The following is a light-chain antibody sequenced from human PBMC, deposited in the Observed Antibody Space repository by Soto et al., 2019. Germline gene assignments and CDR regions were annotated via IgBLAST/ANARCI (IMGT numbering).Light chain of an antibody. J-gene: IGKJ4*01. CDR1: RDIGSD. CDR3: QQLRMYPST. V-gene: IGKV1-6*01. CDR2: AAS. Sequence: ATQMTQSPSSLSASVGDRITITCRASRDIGSDLSWYQQKPGKAPTLLIYAASTLYGGVPSRFSGSGSGTDFALNITSLQAEDFATYYCQQLRMYPSTFGGGTKVDIK.